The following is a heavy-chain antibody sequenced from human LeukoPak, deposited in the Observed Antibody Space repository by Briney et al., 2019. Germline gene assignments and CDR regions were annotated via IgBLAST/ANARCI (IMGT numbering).Heavy chain of an antibody. CDR3: AKRVSGTTFY. V-gene: IGHV3-23*01. D-gene: IGHD1-1*01. CDR2: ISGSGATT. CDR1: GFTFSSYV. Sequence: GGSLRLSCAASGFTFSSYVMSWVRQAPGKGLEWDSAISGSGATTYYADSVKGRFTISRDNSKNTLYLHMNSLRAEDTAVYYCAKRVSGTTFYWGQGTLVTVSS. J-gene: IGHJ4*02.